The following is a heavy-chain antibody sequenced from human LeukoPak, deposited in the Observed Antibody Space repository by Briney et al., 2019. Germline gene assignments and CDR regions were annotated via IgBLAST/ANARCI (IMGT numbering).Heavy chain of an antibody. V-gene: IGHV3-74*01. J-gene: IGHJ4*02. Sequence: PGGSLRLSCAASGFTFSSYWMHWVRHAPGKGLVWVSRINSDGSSTNYADSVKGRFTISRDNAKNTLYLQMNSLRAEDTAVYYCARHITRAITEDYWGQGTLVTVSS. CDR3: ARHITRAITEDY. CDR1: GFTFSSYW. D-gene: IGHD1-20*01. CDR2: INSDGSST.